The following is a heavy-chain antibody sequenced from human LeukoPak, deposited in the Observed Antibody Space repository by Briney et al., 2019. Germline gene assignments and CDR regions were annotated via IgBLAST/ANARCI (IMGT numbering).Heavy chain of an antibody. J-gene: IGHJ4*02. CDR1: GYTLTELS. CDR2: FDPEDGET. D-gene: IGHD3-10*01. Sequence: ASVKVSCKVSGYTLTELSMHWVRQAPGKGLEWMGGFDPEDGETIYAQKFQGRVTMTEDTSTDTAYMELSSLRSEDTAVYYCATGYRLVPGSYLLDYWGQGTLVTVPS. CDR3: ATGYRLVPGSYLLDY. V-gene: IGHV1-24*01.